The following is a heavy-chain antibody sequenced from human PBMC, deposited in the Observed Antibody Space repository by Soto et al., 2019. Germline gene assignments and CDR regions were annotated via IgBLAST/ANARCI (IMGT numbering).Heavy chain of an antibody. V-gene: IGHV3-30*18. Sequence: GGSLRLSCAASGFTFSSYGMHWVRQAPGKGLEWVAVISYDGSNKYYADSVKGRFTISRDNSKNTLYLQMNSLRAEDTAVYYCEKAQYYYDSSGYYGPWGQGTLVPVSP. J-gene: IGHJ5*02. CDR1: GFTFSSYG. CDR3: EKAQYYYDSSGYYGP. D-gene: IGHD3-22*01. CDR2: ISYDGSNK.